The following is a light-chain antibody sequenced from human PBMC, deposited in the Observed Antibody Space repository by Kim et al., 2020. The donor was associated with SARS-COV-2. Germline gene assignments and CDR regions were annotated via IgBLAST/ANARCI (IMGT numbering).Light chain of an antibody. J-gene: IGKJ4*01. CDR3: QQRSNWPLVT. Sequence: PPGERVTPSCWASQSVSSSVAWYQQNPGQAPRLLIYDATNRATGIPARFSGGGSGTDFTLTITSLEPEDFAVYYCQQRSNWPLVTFGGGTKVDIK. V-gene: IGKV3-11*01. CDR2: DAT. CDR1: QSVSSS.